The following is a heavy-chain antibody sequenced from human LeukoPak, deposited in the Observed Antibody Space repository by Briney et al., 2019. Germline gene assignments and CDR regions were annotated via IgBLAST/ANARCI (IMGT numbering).Heavy chain of an antibody. J-gene: IGHJ3*02. D-gene: IGHD3-22*01. CDR1: GYTFTSYG. Sequence: ASVKVSCKASGYTFTSYGISWVRQAPGQGLEWMGWISAYNGNTNYAQKLQGRVTMTTDTSTSTAYMELRSLRSDDTAVYYCAGYDSSGYNDAFDIWGQGTMVTVSS. V-gene: IGHV1-18*01. CDR3: AGYDSSGYNDAFDI. CDR2: ISAYNGNT.